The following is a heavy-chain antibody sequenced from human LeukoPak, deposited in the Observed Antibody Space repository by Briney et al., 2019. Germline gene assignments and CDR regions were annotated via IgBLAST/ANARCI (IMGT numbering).Heavy chain of an antibody. V-gene: IGHV4-39*01. CDR3: ARAGEGFWSGYYAFDI. CDR2: IYYSGST. CDR1: GGSISSSSYY. Sequence: SETLSLTCTVSGGSISSSSYYWGWIRQPPGKGLEWIGSIYYSGSTYYNPSLKSRVTISVDTSKNQFSLKLSSVTAADTAVYYCARAGEGFWSGYYAFDIWGQGTMVTVSS. D-gene: IGHD3-3*01. J-gene: IGHJ3*02.